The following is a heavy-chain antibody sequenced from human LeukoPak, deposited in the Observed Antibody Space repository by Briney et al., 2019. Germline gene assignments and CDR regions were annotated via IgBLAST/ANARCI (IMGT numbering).Heavy chain of an antibody. V-gene: IGHV1-2*02. CDR1: GYTFTGYY. CDR3: ARDRDIAVAGIDY. D-gene: IGHD6-19*01. Sequence: ASVKVSCKASGYTFTGYYMHWVRQAPGQGLEWMGWINPNSGGTNYAQKFQGRVTMTRETSISTAYMELSRLRSDDTAVYYCARDRDIAVAGIDYWGQGTLVTVSS. J-gene: IGHJ4*02. CDR2: INPNSGGT.